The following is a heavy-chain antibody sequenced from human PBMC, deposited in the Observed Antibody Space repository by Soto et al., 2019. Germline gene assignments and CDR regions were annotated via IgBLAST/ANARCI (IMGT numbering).Heavy chain of an antibody. Sequence: GSLRLSCVASGFSITRYWMTWVRQAPGRGLEWVADKKQDGSEEYYVDSVKGRFTVSRDNAKNSLYLQLTSLRVEDTALYYCARGGFSYGTGIEHWGQGTLVTVSS. CDR1: GFSITRYW. D-gene: IGHD5-18*01. V-gene: IGHV3-7*01. J-gene: IGHJ4*02. CDR2: KKQDGSEE. CDR3: ARGGFSYGTGIEH.